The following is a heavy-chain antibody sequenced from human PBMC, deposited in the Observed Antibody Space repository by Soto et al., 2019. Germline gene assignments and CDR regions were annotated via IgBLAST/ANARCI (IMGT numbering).Heavy chain of an antibody. CDR3: ARGLITGSQYSGGWYYFDS. V-gene: IGHV4-39*01. Sequence: SETLSLTCTVSGGSISSSNYYWGWIRQPPGKGLEWIGSIYYSGSTYYNPSLKSRVTISVDTSKKQFTLKLSSVTAADTSVYYCARGLITGSQYSGGWYYFDSWGQGTQVTVS. CDR2: IYYSGST. D-gene: IGHD1-26*01. J-gene: IGHJ4*02. CDR1: GGSISSSNYY.